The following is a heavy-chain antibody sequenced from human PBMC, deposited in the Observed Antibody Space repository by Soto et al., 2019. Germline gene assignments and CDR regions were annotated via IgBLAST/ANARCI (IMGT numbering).Heavy chain of an antibody. D-gene: IGHD3-22*01. CDR2: IIPIFGTA. Sequence: GASVKVSCKASGGTFSSYAISWVRQAPGQGPEWMGGIIPIFGTANYAQKFQGRVTITADESTSTAYMELSSLRSEDTAVYYCARQELHYYDSSGYFDYWGQGTLVTVSS. V-gene: IGHV1-69*13. CDR3: ARQELHYYDSSGYFDY. CDR1: GGTFSSYA. J-gene: IGHJ4*02.